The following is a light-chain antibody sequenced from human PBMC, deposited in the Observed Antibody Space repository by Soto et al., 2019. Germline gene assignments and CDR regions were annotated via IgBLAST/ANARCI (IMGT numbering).Light chain of an antibody. CDR3: CSYAGTTYV. V-gene: IGLV2-23*02. Sequence: QSALTQPASVSGSPGQSITISCTGTSSDVGSYNLVSWYQQHPGKAPKLMIYEVSTRPSGVSNRFSGSKSGNTASLTISGLQAEDEADYYCCSYAGTTYVFGTGTKVTVL. J-gene: IGLJ1*01. CDR2: EVS. CDR1: SSDVGSYNL.